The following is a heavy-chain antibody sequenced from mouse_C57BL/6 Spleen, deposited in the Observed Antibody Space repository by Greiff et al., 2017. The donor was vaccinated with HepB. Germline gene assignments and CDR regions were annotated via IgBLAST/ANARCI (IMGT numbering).Heavy chain of an antibody. CDR3: ARGWAYWYFDV. J-gene: IGHJ1*03. CDR2: ISYSGST. V-gene: IGHV3-1*01. D-gene: IGHD1-1*02. CDR1: GYSITSGYD. Sequence: EVKLQESGPGMVKPSQSLSLTCTVTGYSITSGYDWHWIRHFPGNKLEWMGYISYSGSTNYNPSLKSRISITHDTSKNHFFLKLNSVTTEDPATYYCARGWAYWYFDVWGTGTTVTVSS.